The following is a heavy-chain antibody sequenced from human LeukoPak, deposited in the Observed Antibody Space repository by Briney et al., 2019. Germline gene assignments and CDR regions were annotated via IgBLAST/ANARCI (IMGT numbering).Heavy chain of an antibody. V-gene: IGHV3-30*03. CDR2: ISYDGSNK. D-gene: IGHD3-3*01. CDR3: ARGQRAHVEWSSYMDV. Sequence: GGSLRLSCAASGFTFSYYGMHWVRQAPGKGLEWVAVISYDGSNKYFADSVKGRFTLSRDNSKNTLYLQMNNLRAEDTAVYYCARGQRAHVEWSSYMDVWGKGTTVTVSS. J-gene: IGHJ6*03. CDR1: GFTFSYYG.